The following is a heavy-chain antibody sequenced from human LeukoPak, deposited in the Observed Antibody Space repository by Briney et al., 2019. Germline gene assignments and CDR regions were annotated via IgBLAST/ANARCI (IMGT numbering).Heavy chain of an antibody. D-gene: IGHD4-17*01. Sequence: GESLKISCKGSGYSFTTYWIGWVRQMPGKGLEWMGIIYPGDSDTRYSPSFQGQVTISADKSISTAYLQWSSLKASDTAMYYCARHLMTTVTSDAFDIWGQGTMVTVSS. CDR3: ARHLMTTVTSDAFDI. CDR1: GYSFTTYW. V-gene: IGHV5-51*01. J-gene: IGHJ3*02. CDR2: IYPGDSDT.